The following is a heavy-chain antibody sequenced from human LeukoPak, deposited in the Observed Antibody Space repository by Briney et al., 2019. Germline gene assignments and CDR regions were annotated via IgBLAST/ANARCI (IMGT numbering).Heavy chain of an antibody. CDR1: GFTFDDYA. CDR3: ARDPDGPLFDY. V-gene: IGHV3-9*01. CDR2: ISWNSGSI. J-gene: IGHJ4*02. Sequence: GGSLRLSCAASGFTFDDYAMHWVRQAPGKGLEWVSGISWNSGSIGYADSVKGRFTISRDNSKNTLYLQMNSLRAEDTAVYYCARDPDGPLFDYWGQGTLVTVSS. D-gene: IGHD1-14*01.